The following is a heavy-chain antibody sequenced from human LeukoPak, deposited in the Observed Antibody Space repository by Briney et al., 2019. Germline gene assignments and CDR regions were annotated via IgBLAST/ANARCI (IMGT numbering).Heavy chain of an antibody. Sequence: ASVKVSCKASGYTFTSYGISWVRQAPRQGLEWMGWISAYNGNTNYAQKLQGRVTMTTDTSTSTAYMELRSLRSDDTAVYYCARDLPYCGGDCYSGPFDYWGQGTLVTVSS. CDR1: GYTFTSYG. CDR2: ISAYNGNT. V-gene: IGHV1-18*01. J-gene: IGHJ4*02. CDR3: ARDLPYCGGDCYSGPFDY. D-gene: IGHD2-21*02.